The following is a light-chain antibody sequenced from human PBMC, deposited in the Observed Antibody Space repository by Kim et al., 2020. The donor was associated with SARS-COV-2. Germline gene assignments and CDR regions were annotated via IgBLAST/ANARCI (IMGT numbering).Light chain of an antibody. CDR3: CSYAGSSTPYA. CDR2: EVS. J-gene: IGLJ1*01. CDR1: SGDVGSYNL. V-gene: IGLV2-23*02. Sequence: QSITISCTGTSGDVGSYNLVSWYQQHPGKAPKVMIYEVSKRPSGVSNRFSGSKSGNTASLTISGLQAEDEADYYCCSYAGSSTPYAFGTGTKVTVL.